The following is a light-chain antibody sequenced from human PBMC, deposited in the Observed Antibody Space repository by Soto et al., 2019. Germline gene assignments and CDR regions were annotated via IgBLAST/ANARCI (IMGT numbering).Light chain of an antibody. J-gene: IGKJ1*01. Sequence: DIQMTQSPSSLSASVGDRVTITCRASQSIRSYLNWYQQKPGKAPKLLISRASSLHSGVPSRFSGSGSGTEFTLTISSLQPDDFATYYCQQYNSYPRTFGQGTKVDIK. V-gene: IGKV1-5*01. CDR1: QSIRSY. CDR2: RAS. CDR3: QQYNSYPRT.